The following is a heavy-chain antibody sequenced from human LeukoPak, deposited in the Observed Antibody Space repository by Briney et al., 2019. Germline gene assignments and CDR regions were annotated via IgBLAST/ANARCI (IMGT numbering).Heavy chain of an antibody. V-gene: IGHV4-34*01. D-gene: IGHD2-21*01. CDR1: GGSFSGYY. J-gene: IGHJ6*02. CDR2: INHSGST. CDR3: AISYPSYYYGIDV. Sequence: PSETLSLTCAVYGGSFSGYYWSWIRQPPGKGLEWIGEINHSGSTNYNPSLKSRVTISVDTSKNQFSLKLSSVTAADTAVYYCAISYPSYYYGIDVWGQGTTVTVSS.